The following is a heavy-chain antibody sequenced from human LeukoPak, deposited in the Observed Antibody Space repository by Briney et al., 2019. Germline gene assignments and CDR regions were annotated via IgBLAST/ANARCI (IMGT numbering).Heavy chain of an antibody. D-gene: IGHD6-13*01. CDR2: IYTSGST. CDR1: GGSISSYY. Sequence: SETLSLTCTVSGGSISSYYWSWIRQPAGKGLEWIGRIYTSGSTNYNPSLKSRVTMSVDTSKNQFSLKLSSATAADTAVYYCARDLGAAAGTVVFDYWGQGTLVTVSS. V-gene: IGHV4-4*07. CDR3: ARDLGAAAGTVVFDY. J-gene: IGHJ4*02.